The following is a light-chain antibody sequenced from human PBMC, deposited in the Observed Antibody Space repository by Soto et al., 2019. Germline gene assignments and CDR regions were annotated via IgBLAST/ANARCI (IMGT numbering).Light chain of an antibody. Sequence: QSALTQPASVSGSPGQSITISCTGSSSDINDYNYVSWYQQRPGKAPKLMIYEVTYRPSGVSNRFSGPKSGNTASLTISGLQAEDEADYYCSSYTTSATLVFGGGTKLTVL. V-gene: IGLV2-14*01. CDR2: EVT. CDR1: SSDINDYNY. J-gene: IGLJ2*01. CDR3: SSYTTSATLV.